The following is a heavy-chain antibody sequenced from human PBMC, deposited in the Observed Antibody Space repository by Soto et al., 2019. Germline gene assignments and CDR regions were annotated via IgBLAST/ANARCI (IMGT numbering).Heavy chain of an antibody. CDR2: ISYDGSNK. Sequence: GGSMRLSCAASGFTFSSYAMHWVRQDPGKGLDWVAVISYDGSNKYDADSVKGRFTTSRDNSKNTLYLQMNSLRAEDTACYYCAKGMATARSGAYDYWVQGT. V-gene: IGHV3-30-3*01. J-gene: IGHJ4*02. CDR3: AKGMATARSGAYDY. D-gene: IGHD5-18*01. CDR1: GFTFSSYA.